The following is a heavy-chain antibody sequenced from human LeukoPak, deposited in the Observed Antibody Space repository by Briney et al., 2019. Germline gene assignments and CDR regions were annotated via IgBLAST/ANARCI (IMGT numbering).Heavy chain of an antibody. D-gene: IGHD2-21*02. CDR3: ARTGAYCGGDCYISWFDP. J-gene: IGHJ5*02. V-gene: IGHV4-59*08. CDR2: IYYSGST. Sequence: SETLSLTCTVSGGSISSYYWSWIRQPPGKGLEWIGYIYYSGSTNYNPSLKSRVTISVDTSKNQISLKLSSVTAADTAVYYCARTGAYCGGDCYISWFDPWGQGTLVTVSS. CDR1: GGSISSYY.